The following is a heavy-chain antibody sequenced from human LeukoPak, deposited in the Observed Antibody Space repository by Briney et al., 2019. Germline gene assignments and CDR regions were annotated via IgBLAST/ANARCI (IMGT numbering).Heavy chain of an antibody. Sequence: ASVKVSCKASGYTFTSYGISWVRQAPGQGLEWMGWISAYNGNTNYAQKLQGRVTMTTDTSTSTAYMELRSLRSDDTAVYYCAREYCSSTSCYKNYYYYGMDVWGHGTTVTVSS. J-gene: IGHJ6*02. CDR3: AREYCSSTSCYKNYYYYGMDV. V-gene: IGHV1-18*01. CDR1: GYTFTSYG. D-gene: IGHD2-2*02. CDR2: ISAYNGNT.